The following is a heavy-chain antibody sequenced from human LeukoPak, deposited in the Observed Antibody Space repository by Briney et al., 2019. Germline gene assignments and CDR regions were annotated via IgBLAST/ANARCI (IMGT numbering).Heavy chain of an antibody. CDR3: ARSRGVPSAVYFDY. V-gene: IGHV4-39*07. CDR2: IYYSGST. CDR1: GGSISSNDYY. J-gene: IGHJ4*02. Sequence: SEALSLTCTVSGGSISSNDYYWGWIRQPPGKGLEWIGSIYYSGSTFYNPSLKSRVTISVDTSKNQFSLKLSSVTAADTAVYYCARSRGVPSAVYFDYWGQGTLVTVSS. D-gene: IGHD3-10*01.